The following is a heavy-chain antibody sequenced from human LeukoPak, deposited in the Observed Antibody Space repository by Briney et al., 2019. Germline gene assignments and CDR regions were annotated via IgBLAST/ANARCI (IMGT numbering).Heavy chain of an antibody. CDR2: ISSSSSYI. D-gene: IGHD3-22*01. J-gene: IGHJ4*02. CDR3: ARDPSGLYYYESSGYYRFDY. Sequence: PGGSLRLSCAASGFTFSSYSMDCVRQAPGKGLEWVSSISSSSSYIYYADSVKGRFTISRDNAKNSPYLQMNSLRAEDTAVYYCARDPSGLYYYESSGYYRFDYWGQRTLVTVSS. V-gene: IGHV3-21*01. CDR1: GFTFSSYS.